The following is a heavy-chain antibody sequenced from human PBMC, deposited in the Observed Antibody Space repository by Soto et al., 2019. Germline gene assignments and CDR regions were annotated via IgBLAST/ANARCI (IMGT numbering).Heavy chain of an antibody. CDR1: GGSISSSNW. J-gene: IGHJ6*02. V-gene: IGHV4-4*02. CDR3: ARFSGNYHSGMDV. D-gene: IGHD1-26*01. CDR2: ISHSGST. Sequence: QVQLQESGPGLVKPSGTLSLNCAVSGGSISSSNWWSWARHLPGKGREWIGEISHSGSTNYNPYLKSRVTISVDRSKNQFSRQLSSVTAADTAVYYCARFSGNYHSGMDVWVPGTTVTVSS.